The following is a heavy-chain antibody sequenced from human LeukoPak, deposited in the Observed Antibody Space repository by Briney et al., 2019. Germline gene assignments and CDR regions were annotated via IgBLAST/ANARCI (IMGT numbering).Heavy chain of an antibody. V-gene: IGHV1-46*01. CDR3: AAGGSVFLRGKATFDP. CDR2: INPSGGST. D-gene: IGHD1-14*01. Sequence: ASVKVSCKASGYTFTSYYMHWVRQAPGQGLEWMGIINPSGGSTSYAQKFQGRVTMTRDTSTSTAYMELSSLRSEDTAVYYCAAGGSVFLRGKATFDPWGQGTLVTVSS. J-gene: IGHJ5*02. CDR1: GYTFTSYY.